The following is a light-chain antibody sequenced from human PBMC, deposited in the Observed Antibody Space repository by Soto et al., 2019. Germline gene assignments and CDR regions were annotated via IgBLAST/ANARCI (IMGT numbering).Light chain of an antibody. CDR2: GAS. J-gene: IGKJ5*01. CDR1: ESISSSY. V-gene: IGKV3-20*01. CDR3: QQYGSSPIT. Sequence: EIVLTRSPGTLSLSPGERATLSCRATESISSSYLAWYQQKPGQAPRLLIYGASTRATGIPDRFSGTVSGTDFTLTISRLEPEDFAVYYCQQYGSSPITFGQGTRLEIK.